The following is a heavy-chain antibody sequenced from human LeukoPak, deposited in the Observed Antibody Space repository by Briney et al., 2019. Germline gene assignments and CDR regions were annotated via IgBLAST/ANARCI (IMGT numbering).Heavy chain of an antibody. CDR2: IKKDGIEK. J-gene: IGHJ4*02. Sequence: QPGGSLRLSCAASEFSFRNYWMSWVRQAPGTGLEWVANIKKDGIEKYYVESVKGRFTISRDNAKNSLYLQMNSLRAEDTAVYYCARGRYSSRSGGYYFDIWGQGTLVTVSS. CDR1: EFSFRNYW. D-gene: IGHD2-2*01. CDR3: ARGRYSSRSGGYYFDI. V-gene: IGHV3-7*01.